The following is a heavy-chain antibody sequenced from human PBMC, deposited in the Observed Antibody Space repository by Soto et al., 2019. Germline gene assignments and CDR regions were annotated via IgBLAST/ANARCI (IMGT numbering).Heavy chain of an antibody. Sequence: PSETLSLTCTVSGGSISSYYWSWIRQPPGKGLKWIGNTYYSESTNYNTSLKSRVTISVDTSKNQFSLKLSSVTAADTAVYYCARHRDTAMVNQGDAFDIWGQGTMVTVS. CDR1: GGSISSYY. J-gene: IGHJ3*02. CDR3: ARHRDTAMVNQGDAFDI. D-gene: IGHD5-18*01. CDR2: TYYSEST. V-gene: IGHV4-59*08.